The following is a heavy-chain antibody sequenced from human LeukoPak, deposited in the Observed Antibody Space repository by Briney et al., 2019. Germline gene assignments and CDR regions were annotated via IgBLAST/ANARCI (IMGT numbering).Heavy chain of an antibody. D-gene: IGHD5-24*01. CDR1: GGSISSYY. V-gene: IGHV4-59*01. J-gene: IGHJ4*02. CDR2: IYYSGST. CDR3: ARVGRYGYNLEYFDY. Sequence: SETLSLTYTVSGGSISSYYWSWIRQPPGKGLEWIGYIYYSGSTNYNPSLKSRVTISVDTSKNQFSLKLSSVTAADTAVYYCARVGRYGYNLEYFDYWGQGTLVTVSS.